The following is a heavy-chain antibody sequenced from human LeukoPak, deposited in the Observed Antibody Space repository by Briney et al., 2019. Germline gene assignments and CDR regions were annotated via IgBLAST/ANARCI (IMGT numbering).Heavy chain of an antibody. CDR2: IIPILGIA. Sequence: SVKVSCKASGGTFSSYAISWVRQAPGQGLEWMGRIIPILGIANYAQKFQGRVTITADKSTSTAYMELSSLRSEDTAVYYCARDGGDYYGSGSYYNPLYFDYWGQGTLVTVSS. V-gene: IGHV1-69*04. J-gene: IGHJ4*02. D-gene: IGHD3-10*01. CDR3: ARDGGDYYGSGSYYNPLYFDY. CDR1: GGTFSSYA.